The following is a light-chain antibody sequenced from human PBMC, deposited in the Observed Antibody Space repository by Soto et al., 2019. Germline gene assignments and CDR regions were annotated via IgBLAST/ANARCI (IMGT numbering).Light chain of an antibody. Sequence: QSALTQPPSASGSPGQSVTISCTGTSSDVGAYDYVSWFQQHPGKAPKLIIYQVTKRPSGVPDRFSGSKSGTSASLAITGLQAEDEADYYCQSYDSSLSASVFGGGTKVTVL. CDR2: QVT. V-gene: IGLV2-8*01. J-gene: IGLJ2*01. CDR1: SSDVGAYDY. CDR3: QSYDSSLSASV.